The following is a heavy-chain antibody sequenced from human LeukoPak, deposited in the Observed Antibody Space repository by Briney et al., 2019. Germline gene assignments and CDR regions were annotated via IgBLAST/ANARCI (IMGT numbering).Heavy chain of an antibody. CDR1: GGTFSSYA. D-gene: IGHD2-2*01. J-gene: IGHJ5*02. Sequence: ASVKVSCKASGGTFSSYAISWVRQAPGQGLEWMGGIIPIFGTANYAQKFQGRVTITTDESTSTAYMELSSLRSEDTAVYYCARGYYSSTSCLFDPWGQGTLVTVSS. CDR3: ARGYYSSTSCLFDP. V-gene: IGHV1-69*05. CDR2: IIPIFGTA.